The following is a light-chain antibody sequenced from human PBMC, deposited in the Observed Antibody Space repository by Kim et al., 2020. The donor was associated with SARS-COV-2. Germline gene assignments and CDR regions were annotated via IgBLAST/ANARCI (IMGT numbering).Light chain of an antibody. CDR3: QHQDT. Sequence: PATMSVSPGERATLSCRASQSVSSNLAWYQQKPGQAPRLLIYGASTRATGIPARFSGSGSGTEFTLTISSLQSEDFAVYYCQHQDTFGQGTKLEIK. J-gene: IGKJ2*01. CDR2: GAS. CDR1: QSVSSN. V-gene: IGKV3-15*01.